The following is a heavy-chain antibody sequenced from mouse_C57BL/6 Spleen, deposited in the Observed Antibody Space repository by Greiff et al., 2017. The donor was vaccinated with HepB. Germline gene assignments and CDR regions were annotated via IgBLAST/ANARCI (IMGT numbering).Heavy chain of an antibody. Sequence: EVKLVESGGGLVKPGGSLKLSCAASGFTFSSYTMSWVRQTPEKRLEWVATISGGGGNTYYPDSVKGRFTISRDNAKNTLYLQMSSLRSEDTALYYCARQGIYYDYDGFAYWGQGTLVTVSA. CDR2: ISGGGGNT. CDR3: ARQGIYYDYDGFAY. V-gene: IGHV5-9*01. J-gene: IGHJ3*01. CDR1: GFTFSSYT. D-gene: IGHD2-4*01.